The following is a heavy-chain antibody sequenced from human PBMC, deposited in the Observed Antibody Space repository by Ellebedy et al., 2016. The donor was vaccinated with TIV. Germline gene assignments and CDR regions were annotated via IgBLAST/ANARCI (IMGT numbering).Heavy chain of an antibody. CDR3: AREGGAYYFDS. CDR1: GYTFTSCG. CDR2: ISVYSGNR. Sequence: AASVKVSCKASGYTFTSCGLSWVRQPPGQGLEWLGRISVYSGNRNYAQKLQGRVTMTEDTSADKAYMELSSLRSEDTAVYYGAREGGAYYFDSWGQGTLVTVSS. V-gene: IGHV1-18*01. J-gene: IGHJ4*02. D-gene: IGHD1-26*01.